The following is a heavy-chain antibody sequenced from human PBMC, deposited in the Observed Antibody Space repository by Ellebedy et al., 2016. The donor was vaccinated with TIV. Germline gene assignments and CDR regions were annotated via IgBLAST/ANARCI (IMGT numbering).Heavy chain of an antibody. Sequence: QAPGKGLECVSVMGSGGNIIHADSVKGRFTITRDNSNNSLYLQMDSLRAEDTAVYYCARDAGYFDLWGRGILVTVSS. CDR2: MGSGGNI. J-gene: IGHJ2*01. CDR3: ARDAGYFDL. V-gene: IGHV3-66*01.